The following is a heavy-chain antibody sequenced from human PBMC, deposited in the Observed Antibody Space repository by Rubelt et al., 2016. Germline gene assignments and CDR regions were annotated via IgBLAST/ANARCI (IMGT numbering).Heavy chain of an antibody. CDR2: LHYSGST. CDR1: GASVTTIPYY. Sequence: QLQLQESGPGRVKPSETLSLTCTVSGASVTTIPYYWAWIRQPPGKGLEWVGSLHYSGSTYYNPSLNSRVTMFLDRSKNQFSLNLRSVTAADTAVYYCARPSSGGSSWYFAFDVWGQGTMVTVSS. V-gene: IGHV4-39*01. D-gene: IGHD6-13*01. CDR3: ARPSSGGSSWYFAFDV. J-gene: IGHJ3*01.